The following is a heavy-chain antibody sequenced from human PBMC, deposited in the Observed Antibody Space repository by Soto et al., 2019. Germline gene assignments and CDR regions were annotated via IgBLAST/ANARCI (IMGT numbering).Heavy chain of an antibody. J-gene: IGHJ6*02. CDR3: AKRQYDFWSGYQYDVEKIYYYYGMDV. CDR1: GFNFSSYG. CDR2: ISYDGSNK. V-gene: IGHV3-30*18. Sequence: GGSLRLSCAASGFNFSSYGMHWVRQATGKGLEWVAVISYDGSNKYYEDSVKGRFTISRDNSKNTLYRQMNSLKAEDTAVYYCAKRQYDFWSGYQYDVEKIYYYYGMDVWGQGTTVTVSS. D-gene: IGHD3-3*01.